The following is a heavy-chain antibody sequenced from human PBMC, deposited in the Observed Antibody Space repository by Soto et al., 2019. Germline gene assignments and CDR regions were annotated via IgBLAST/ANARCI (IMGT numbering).Heavy chain of an antibody. D-gene: IGHD3-10*01. CDR1: GGSISSYY. CDR3: ARAGAFSGDI. CDR2: IYYSGST. J-gene: IGHJ6*02. Sequence: SETLSLTCTVSGGSISSYYWSWIRQPPGKGLEWIGYIYYSGSTNYNPSLKSRVTISVDTSKNQFSLKLSSVTAADTAVYYCARAGAFSGDIWGQGTMLTISS. V-gene: IGHV4-59*01.